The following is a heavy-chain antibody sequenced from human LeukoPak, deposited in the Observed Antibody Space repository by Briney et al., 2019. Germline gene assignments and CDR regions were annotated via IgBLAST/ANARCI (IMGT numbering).Heavy chain of an antibody. J-gene: IGHJ4*02. CDR1: GFTFSSYG. Sequence: QAGGSLRLSCAASGFTFSSYGMHWVRQAPGKGLEWVAIISYDGSNKYYADSVQGRFTISRDNSKNTLYLQMNSLRAEDTAVYYCAKGSAYADFWGQGTLVTVSS. V-gene: IGHV3-30*18. CDR3: AKGSAYADF. CDR2: ISYDGSNK. D-gene: IGHD3-3*01.